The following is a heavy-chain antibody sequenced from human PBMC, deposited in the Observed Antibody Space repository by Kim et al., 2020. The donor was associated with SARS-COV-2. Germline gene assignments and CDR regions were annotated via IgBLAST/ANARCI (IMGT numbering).Heavy chain of an antibody. D-gene: IGHD2-2*01. J-gene: IGHJ6*02. CDR3: ATGQTIVVVPAAIRSYYYYYGMDV. V-gene: IGHV1-24*01. Sequence: ASVKVSCKVSGYTLTELSMHWVRQAPGKGLEWMGGFDPEDGETIYAQKFQGRVTMNEDTSTDTAYMELSSLRSEDTAVYYCATGQTIVVVPAAIRSYYYYYGMDVWGQGTTFTVSS. CDR2: FDPEDGET. CDR1: GYTLTELS.